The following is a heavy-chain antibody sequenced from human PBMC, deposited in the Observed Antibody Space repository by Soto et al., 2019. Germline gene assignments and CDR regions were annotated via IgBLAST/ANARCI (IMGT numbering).Heavy chain of an antibody. D-gene: IGHD3-10*01. CDR3: ARAWVTFGTMARGLQNYGMDV. CDR1: GYSFTSYW. Sequence: GESLKISCKGSGYSFTSYWIGWVRQMPGKGLEWMGIIYPGDSDTRYSPSFQGQVTISADKSISTAYLQWSSLKASDTAMYYCARAWVTFGTMARGLQNYGMDVWGQGTTVTVSS. J-gene: IGHJ6*02. CDR2: IYPGDSDT. V-gene: IGHV5-51*01.